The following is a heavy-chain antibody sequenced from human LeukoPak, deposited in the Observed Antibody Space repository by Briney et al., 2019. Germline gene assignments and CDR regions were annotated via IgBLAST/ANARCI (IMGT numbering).Heavy chain of an antibody. J-gene: IGHJ4*02. CDR3: ARTLAGTGNYFDH. V-gene: IGHV3-53*01. Sequence: GGSLRLSCAASGFIVSNNYMHWVRQSPGKGLEWVSIVYSGGNTYYADSVKGRFTISRDDSNNAVYLQMNGLRAEDTGVYYCARTLAGTGNYFDHWGRGTLVTVSS. CDR1: GFIVSNNY. D-gene: IGHD6-19*01. CDR2: VYSGGNT.